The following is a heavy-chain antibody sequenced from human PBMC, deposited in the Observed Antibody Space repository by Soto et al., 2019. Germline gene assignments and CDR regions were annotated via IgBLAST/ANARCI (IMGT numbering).Heavy chain of an antibody. V-gene: IGHV3-21*01. D-gene: IGHD2-2*01. CDR2: ISSSSTYI. J-gene: IGHJ4*02. Sequence: PGGSLRLSCAASGFTFSTYIMNWVRQAPGRGLEWVSSISSSSTYIYYADSVKGRFTISRDNAKNSLYLQMNSLRAEDTAVYYCARGGYCSSTSCPLHPFDYWGQGTLVTVSS. CDR1: GFTFSTYI. CDR3: ARGGYCSSTSCPLHPFDY.